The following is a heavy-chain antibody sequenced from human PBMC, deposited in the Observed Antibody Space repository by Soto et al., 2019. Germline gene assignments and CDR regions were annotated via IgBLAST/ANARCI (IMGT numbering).Heavy chain of an antibody. CDR2: ISYDGSHK. J-gene: IGHJ5*02. CDR3: ARDGTDCGGDCYSNWFDP. CDR1: GSTFSSSV. D-gene: IGHD2-21*02. Sequence: QVQLVESGGGVVQPGRSLRLSCAASGSTFSSSVLHWVRQAPGKGLEWVAVISYDGSHKYYADSVKGRFTISRDNSKNTLYLQMNGLRPEDTAVYYCARDGTDCGGDCYSNWFDPWGQGTLVTVSS. V-gene: IGHV3-30-3*01.